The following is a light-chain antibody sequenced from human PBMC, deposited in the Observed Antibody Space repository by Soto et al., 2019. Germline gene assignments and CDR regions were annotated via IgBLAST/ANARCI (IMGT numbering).Light chain of an antibody. V-gene: IGKV1-5*03. CDR2: KAS. J-gene: IGKJ2*01. CDR3: QQYNSYSHT. CDR1: QSISSW. Sequence: DIQMTQSPSTLSASVGDRVTITCRASQSISSWLAWYQQKPGKSPKLLIYKASSLESGVPSRFSGSGSGTEFILTISSLQPDDFATYYCQQYNSYSHTFGQGTKLEIK.